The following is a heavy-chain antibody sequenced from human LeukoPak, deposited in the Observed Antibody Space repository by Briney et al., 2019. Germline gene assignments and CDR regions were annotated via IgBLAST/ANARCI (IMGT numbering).Heavy chain of an antibody. D-gene: IGHD3-10*01. V-gene: IGHV3-15*05. J-gene: IGHJ4*02. CDR3: VRYYYSSGIDY. CDR1: GFTFSSYG. CDR2: IKSKTDGGTT. Sequence: NSGGSLGLSCAASGFTFSSYGMHWVRQAPGKGLEWVGRIKSKTDGGTTDYAAPVKGRFAISRDDSKNTLYLQMNSLKTEDTAVYHCVRYYYSSGIDYWGQGTLVTVSS.